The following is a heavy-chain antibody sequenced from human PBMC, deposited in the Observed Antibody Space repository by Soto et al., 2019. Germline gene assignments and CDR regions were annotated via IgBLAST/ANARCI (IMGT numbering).Heavy chain of an antibody. D-gene: IGHD6-19*01. Sequence: QLQLQQRGAGRLKPSETLSLTCAVYGGSFSGYYWNWIRQPPGKGLEWMGEINHSESTNYNPSLNSRVTISVDTSKNQFSLKLSSVTAADTAVYYCARGWGSGVFDYWGQGTLVTVSS. CDR2: INHSEST. J-gene: IGHJ4*02. CDR1: GGSFSGYY. CDR3: ARGWGSGVFDY. V-gene: IGHV4-34*01.